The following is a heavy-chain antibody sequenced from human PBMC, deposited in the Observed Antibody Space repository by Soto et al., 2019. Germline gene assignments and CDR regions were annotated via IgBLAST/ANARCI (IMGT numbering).Heavy chain of an antibody. CDR1: GGSFSGYY. J-gene: IGHJ4*02. D-gene: IGHD6-19*01. CDR2: INHSGST. V-gene: IGHV4-34*01. Sequence: QVQLQQWGAGLLKPSETLSLTCAVYGGSFSGYYWSWIRQPPGKGLEWIGEINHSGSTNYNPSLKRRVTISVDTSKNQFSLKLSSVTAADTAVYYCARGRIAVAGDYWGQGTLVTVSS. CDR3: ARGRIAVAGDY.